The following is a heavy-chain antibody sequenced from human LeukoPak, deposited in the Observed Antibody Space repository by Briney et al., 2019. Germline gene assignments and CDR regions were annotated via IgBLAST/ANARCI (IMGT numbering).Heavy chain of an antibody. CDR1: GGSFSGYY. Sequence: SETLSLTCAVYGGSFSGYYWSWIRQPPGKGLEWIGEINHSGSTNYNPSLKSRVTISVDTSKNQFSLKLSSVTAADMAVYYCARGLVRYSSSWYILRWFDPWGQGTLVTVSS. CDR2: INHSGST. V-gene: IGHV4-34*01. J-gene: IGHJ5*02. CDR3: ARGLVRYSSSWYILRWFDP. D-gene: IGHD6-13*01.